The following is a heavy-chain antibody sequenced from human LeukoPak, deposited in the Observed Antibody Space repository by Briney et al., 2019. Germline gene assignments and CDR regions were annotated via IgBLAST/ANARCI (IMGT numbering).Heavy chain of an antibody. CDR1: GFTFSSYS. J-gene: IGHJ3*02. Sequence: GGSLRLSCAASGFTFSSYSMNWVRQAPGKGLEWVSYISSSTNTIYYADSVKGRFTISRDSAKDSLFLQMNSLRDEDTAVYYCARGGYGANDDAFDIWGQGTMVTVSS. V-gene: IGHV3-48*02. CDR3: ARGGYGANDDAFDI. CDR2: ISSSTNTI. D-gene: IGHD4-23*01.